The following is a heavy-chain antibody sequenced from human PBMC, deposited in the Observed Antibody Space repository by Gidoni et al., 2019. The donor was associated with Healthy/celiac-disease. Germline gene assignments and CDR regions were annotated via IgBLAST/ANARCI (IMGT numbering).Heavy chain of an antibody. V-gene: IGHV3-23*04. D-gene: IGHD3-22*01. CDR3: ASPGGYYDSSGYPFDY. CDR1: GFTFSSYA. J-gene: IGHJ4*02. CDR2: ISGSGGST. Sequence: EVQLVESGGGLVQPGGSLRLSCAASGFTFSSYAMSWVRQAPGKGREWVSAISGSGGSTYYADSVKGRFTISRDNSKNTLYLQMNSLRAEDTAVYYCASPGGYYDSSGYPFDYWGQGTLVTVSS.